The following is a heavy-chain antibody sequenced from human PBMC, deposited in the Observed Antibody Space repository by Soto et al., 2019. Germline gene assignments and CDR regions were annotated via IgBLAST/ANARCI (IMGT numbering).Heavy chain of an antibody. CDR1: GFTFSSYA. CDR3: ARSLIYGGNFDAFDI. J-gene: IGHJ3*02. Sequence: GGSLRLSCAASGFTFSSYAMSWVRQAPGKGLEWVSAISGSGGSTYYADSVKGRFTISRDNSKNTLYLQMNSLRAEDTAVYYCARSLIYGGNFDAFDIWGQGTMVTVSS. V-gene: IGHV3-23*01. D-gene: IGHD4-17*01. CDR2: ISGSGGST.